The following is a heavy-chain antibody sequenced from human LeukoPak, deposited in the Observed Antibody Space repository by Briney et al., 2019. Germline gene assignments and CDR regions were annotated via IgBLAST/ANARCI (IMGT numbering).Heavy chain of an antibody. Sequence: ASVKVSCKASGYTFTGYSVHWVQQAPGQGLEWLGWINPDSGGTNFAQKFQGRVTMTRDTSITTAYLELSSLRSDDTAVYYCARNWASYDFGDYDFFDYWGQGILVTVSS. CDR3: ARNWASYDFGDYDFFDY. V-gene: IGHV1-2*02. CDR2: INPDSGGT. D-gene: IGHD4-17*01. J-gene: IGHJ4*02. CDR1: GYTFTGYS.